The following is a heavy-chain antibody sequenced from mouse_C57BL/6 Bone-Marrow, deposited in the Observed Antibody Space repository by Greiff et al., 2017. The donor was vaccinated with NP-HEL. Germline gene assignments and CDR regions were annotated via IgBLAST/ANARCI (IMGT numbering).Heavy chain of an antibody. CDR2: IDPEDGAP. CDR1: GFNIKDYY. D-gene: IGHD1-1*01. CDR3: ALGVLRFLFDY. Sequence: DVHLVESGAELVKPGASVKLSCTASGFNIKDYYMHWVKQRTEQGLEWIGRIDPEDGAPKYAPTFQGKATITADTSSNTAYLQLSSLTSEDTAVYYWALGVLRFLFDYWGQGTTLTVSS. V-gene: IGHV14-2*01. J-gene: IGHJ2*01.